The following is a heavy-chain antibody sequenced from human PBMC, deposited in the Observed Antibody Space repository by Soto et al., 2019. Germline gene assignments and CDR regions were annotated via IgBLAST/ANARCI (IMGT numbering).Heavy chain of an antibody. J-gene: IGHJ4*02. V-gene: IGHV3-9*01. CDR3: ARDTDSDTWNDPFDH. Sequence: DVQLVESGGGLVQPGRSLRLSCAASGFIFDDFAMHWVRQAPGKGLEWVSGISWNSGSTDYAASVKGRFIISRDNARNSLYLQMNSLRPEDTALYYCARDTDSDTWNDPFDHWGQGALVIVS. D-gene: IGHD1-1*01. CDR1: GFIFDDFA. CDR2: ISWNSGST.